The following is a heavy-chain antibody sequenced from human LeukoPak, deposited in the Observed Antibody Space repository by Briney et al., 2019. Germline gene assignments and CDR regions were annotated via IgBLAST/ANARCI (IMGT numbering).Heavy chain of an antibody. D-gene: IGHD2-15*01. CDR1: GGSFSGYY. V-gene: IGHV4-34*01. Sequence: SETLSLTCAVYGGSFSGYYWSWIRQPPGKGLEWIGEINHRGSTNYNPSLKSRVTISVDTSKNQFSLKLSSVTAADTAVYYCARGDCSGGSCYSRPRTYGMDVWGKGTTVTVSS. CDR2: INHRGST. J-gene: IGHJ6*04. CDR3: ARGDCSGGSCYSRPRTYGMDV.